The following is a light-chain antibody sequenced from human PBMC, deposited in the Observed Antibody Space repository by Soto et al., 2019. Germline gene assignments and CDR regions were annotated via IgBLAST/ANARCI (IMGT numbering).Light chain of an antibody. CDR1: QAISNY. CDR3: QQSSTTTLT. V-gene: IGKV1-39*01. J-gene: IGKJ4*01. CDR2: AAS. Sequence: DIQMTQSPSSLSASVGDRVTITCRASQAISNYLNLYQQRPGQDPKVLICAASSLQSGVPSRFSGSGSGTDFTLTISNLQPEDFATYYCQQSSTTTLTFGGGTKVEIK.